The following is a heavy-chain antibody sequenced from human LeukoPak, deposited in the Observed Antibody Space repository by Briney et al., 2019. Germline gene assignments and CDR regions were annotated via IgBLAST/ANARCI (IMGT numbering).Heavy chain of an antibody. Sequence: PGGSLRLSCAASGFTFSSYAMSWVRQAPGKGLEWVSAISGSGGSTYYADSVKGRFTISRDNSKNTLYLQMNSLRAEDTAVYYCAKRYYRDGYKKRVYYYMDVWGKGTTVTISS. CDR1: GFTFSSYA. V-gene: IGHV3-23*01. D-gene: IGHD5-24*01. CDR2: ISGSGGST. J-gene: IGHJ6*03. CDR3: AKRYYRDGYKKRVYYYMDV.